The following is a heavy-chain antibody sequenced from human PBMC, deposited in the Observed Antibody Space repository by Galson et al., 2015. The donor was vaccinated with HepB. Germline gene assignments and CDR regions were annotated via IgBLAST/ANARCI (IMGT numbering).Heavy chain of an antibody. CDR2: IDTAGDT. D-gene: IGHD2-15*01. V-gene: IGHV3-13*01. Sequence: SLRLSCAASGFTFSSFDMHWARQSTGKGLEWVSAIDTAGDTYYPGSVKGRFTISRENAKNFLYLQMNSLRAGDTAVYYCGRIRGGSWKNWGPGTLVTVSS. CDR1: GFTFSSFD. J-gene: IGHJ4*02. CDR3: GRIRGGSWKN.